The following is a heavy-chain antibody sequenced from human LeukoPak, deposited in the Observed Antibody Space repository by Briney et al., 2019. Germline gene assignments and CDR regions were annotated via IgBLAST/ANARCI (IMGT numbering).Heavy chain of an antibody. CDR1: GGSISSGDYY. CDR2: IYYSGST. CDR3: ARDGRITIPNDFWSGYYSPIMDV. D-gene: IGHD3-3*01. V-gene: IGHV4-30-4*08. Sequence: SQTLSLTCTVSGGSISSGDYYWSWIRQPPGKGLEWIGYIYYSGSTYYNSSLKSRVTISVDTSKNQFSLKLSSVTAADTAVYYCARDGRITIPNDFWSGYYSPIMDVWGKGTTVTVSS. J-gene: IGHJ6*03.